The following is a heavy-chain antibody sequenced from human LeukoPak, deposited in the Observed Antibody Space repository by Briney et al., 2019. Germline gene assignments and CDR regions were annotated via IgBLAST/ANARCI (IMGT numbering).Heavy chain of an antibody. Sequence: ASVKVSCKASGYTFTGYYMHWVRQAPGQGLEWVGWINPNSGGTNYAQKFQGRVTMTRDTSISTAYMELSRLRSDDTAVYYCAKAELGVDTFFDYWGQGTLVTVSS. J-gene: IGHJ4*02. CDR2: INPNSGGT. CDR3: AKAELGVDTFFDY. CDR1: GYTFTGYY. V-gene: IGHV1-2*02. D-gene: IGHD3-3*01.